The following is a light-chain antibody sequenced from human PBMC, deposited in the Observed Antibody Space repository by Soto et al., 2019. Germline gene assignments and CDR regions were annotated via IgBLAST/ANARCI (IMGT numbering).Light chain of an antibody. CDR1: SSDVGGYNH. J-gene: IGLJ2*01. Sequence: QSALTQPASVSASPGQSITISCTATSSDVGGYNHVSWYQQHPGKVPKVMIFDVSNRPSGVSNRFPGSKSGNTASLTISGLQAEDEADYYCGSYTSSNTVVFGGGTKLTVL. CDR2: DVS. CDR3: GSYTSSNTVV. V-gene: IGLV2-14*01.